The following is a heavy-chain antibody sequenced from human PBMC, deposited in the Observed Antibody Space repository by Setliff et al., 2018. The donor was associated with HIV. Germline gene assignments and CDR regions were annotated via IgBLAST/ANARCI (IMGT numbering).Heavy chain of an antibody. V-gene: IGHV4-34*01. D-gene: IGHD2-2*01. Sequence: SETLSLTCAVYGGSFSGYYWSWIRQPPGKGLEWIGEINHSGSTNYNPSLKSRVTISVDTSKNQFSLRLSSVTAADTAVYYCAGGFRDDIVVVSGRPRTWLDPWGQGTLVTVSS. CDR1: GGSFSGYY. J-gene: IGHJ5*02. CDR2: INHSGST. CDR3: AGGFRDDIVVVSGRPRTWLDP.